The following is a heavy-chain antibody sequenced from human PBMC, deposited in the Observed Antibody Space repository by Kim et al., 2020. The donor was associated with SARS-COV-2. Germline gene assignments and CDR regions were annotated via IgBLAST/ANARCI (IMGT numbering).Heavy chain of an antibody. Sequence: SETLSLTCTVSGGSISSSSYYWGWIRQPPGKGLEWIGSIYYSGSTYYNPSLKSRVTISVDTSKNQFSLKLSSVTAADTAVYYCARHENCSGGSRYSNWFDPWGQGTLVTVSS. CDR2: IYYSGST. J-gene: IGHJ5*02. V-gene: IGHV4-39*01. D-gene: IGHD2-15*01. CDR3: ARHENCSGGSRYSNWFDP. CDR1: GGSISSSSYY.